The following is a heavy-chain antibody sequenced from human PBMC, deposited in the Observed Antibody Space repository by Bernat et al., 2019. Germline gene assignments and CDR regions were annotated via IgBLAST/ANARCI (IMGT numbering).Heavy chain of an antibody. V-gene: IGHV3-7*03. CDR3: ARDGADYGDYVNYYYDMDV. CDR1: GFTFSSYW. D-gene: IGHD4-17*01. J-gene: IGHJ6*03. Sequence: EVQLVESGGGLVQPGGSLRLSCAASGFTFSSYWMSWVRQAPGKGLEWVANIKQDGSEKYYVDSVKGRFTISRDNAKNSLYLQMNSLRAEDTAVYYCARDGADYGDYVNYYYDMDVWGKGTTVTVSS. CDR2: IKQDGSEK.